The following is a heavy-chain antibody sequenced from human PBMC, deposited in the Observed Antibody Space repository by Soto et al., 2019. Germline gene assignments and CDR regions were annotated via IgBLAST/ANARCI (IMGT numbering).Heavy chain of an antibody. Sequence: SETLSLTCTVSGGSVSSGSYYWSWIRQPPGKGMEWIGYIYYSGSTNYKPSLKSRVTISVDTSKNQFSLKLSSVTAADTAVYYCASAIAVAGPSEFDYWGQGTLVTVSS. CDR2: IYYSGST. CDR3: ASAIAVAGPSEFDY. D-gene: IGHD6-19*01. V-gene: IGHV4-61*01. J-gene: IGHJ4*02. CDR1: GGSVSSGSYY.